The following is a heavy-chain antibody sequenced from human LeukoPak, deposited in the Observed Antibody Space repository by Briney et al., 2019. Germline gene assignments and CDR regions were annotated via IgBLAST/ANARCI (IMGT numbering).Heavy chain of an antibody. Sequence: GRSLRLSCAASGFTFSSYAMHWVRQAPGKGLEWVAVISYDGSNKYYADSVKGRFTISRDNSKNTLYLQMNSLRAEDTAVYYCATRYDYSNYVYVEVGPEFDYWGQGTLVTVSS. V-gene: IGHV3-30-3*01. CDR1: GFTFSSYA. CDR2: ISYDGSNK. D-gene: IGHD4-11*01. CDR3: ATRYDYSNYVYVEVGPEFDY. J-gene: IGHJ4*02.